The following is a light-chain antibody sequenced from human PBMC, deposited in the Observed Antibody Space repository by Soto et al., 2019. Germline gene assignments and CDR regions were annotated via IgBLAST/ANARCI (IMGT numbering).Light chain of an antibody. Sequence: QSALTQPPSASGSPGQSVTISCTGTSSDVGGYNYVSWYQQYPGKAPKLMIYEVNKRPSGVPGRFSGSKSGNTASLTVSVLQAEDDDYYYCPSYAGGNMVFGTGTKLTVL. CDR1: SSDVGGYNY. J-gene: IGLJ1*01. CDR3: PSYAGGNMV. V-gene: IGLV2-8*01. CDR2: EVN.